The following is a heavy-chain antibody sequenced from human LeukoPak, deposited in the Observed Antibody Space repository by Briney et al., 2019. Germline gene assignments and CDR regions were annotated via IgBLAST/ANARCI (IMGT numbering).Heavy chain of an antibody. CDR1: GGSFISDY. CDR3: AKSGYNRFDY. D-gene: IGHD5-24*01. J-gene: IGHJ4*02. V-gene: IGHV3-23*01. CDR2: ISGSGSGGST. Sequence: ETLSLTCTVSGGSFISDYWSWVRQAPGKGLEWVSSISGSGSGGSTYYADSVKGRFTISRDNSKNTLYLQMNSLRAEDTAVYYCAKSGYNRFDYWGQGTLVTVSS.